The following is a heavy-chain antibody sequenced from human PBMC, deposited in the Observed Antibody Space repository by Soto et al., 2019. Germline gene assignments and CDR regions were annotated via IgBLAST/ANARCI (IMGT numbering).Heavy chain of an antibody. CDR2: IIPILGIA. CDR1: GGTFSSYT. V-gene: IGHV1-69*08. J-gene: IGHJ5*02. D-gene: IGHD3-10*01. CDR3: ARDPDYYGSGSTAPFDP. Sequence: QVQLVQSGAEVKKPGSSVKVSCKASGGTFSSYTISWVRQAPGQGLEWMGRIIPILGIANYAQKFQGRVTITADKSTSTAYMELSSLRSEDTAVYYCARDPDYYGSGSTAPFDPWGQGTLVTVSS.